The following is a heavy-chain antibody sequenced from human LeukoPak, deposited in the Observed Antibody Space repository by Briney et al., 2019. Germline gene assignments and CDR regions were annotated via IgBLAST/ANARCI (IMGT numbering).Heavy chain of an antibody. Sequence: ASLNLSCKASRNTFGDYFIHWVRQAPGQGLEWMGKIDQNTGDKKSAENVQGRFTMTRDMSIATVNMYLNSLAAGDTAVYYCGGDNDSGGQSFDYWGQGTLVSVSS. CDR1: RNTFGDYF. CDR2: IDQNTGDK. D-gene: IGHD3-22*01. CDR3: GGDNDSGGQSFDY. J-gene: IGHJ4*02. V-gene: IGHV1-2*02.